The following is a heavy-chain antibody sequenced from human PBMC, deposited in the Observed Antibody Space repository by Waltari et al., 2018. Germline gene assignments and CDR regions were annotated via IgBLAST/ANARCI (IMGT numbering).Heavy chain of an antibody. J-gene: IGHJ5*02. CDR2: IYYSEST. CDR3: ARHWKRSGYRFDP. V-gene: IGHV4-39*01. CDR1: GGSISSGGYY. D-gene: IGHD5-12*01. Sequence: QLRLQESGPGLVKPSETLSLTCTVSGGSISSGGYYWGWIRQSPGKGLEWIGSIYYSESTYYNPPLESRVTISGDTSKNEFSLKLSSVTAADTAVYYCARHWKRSGYRFDPWGQGTLVTVSS.